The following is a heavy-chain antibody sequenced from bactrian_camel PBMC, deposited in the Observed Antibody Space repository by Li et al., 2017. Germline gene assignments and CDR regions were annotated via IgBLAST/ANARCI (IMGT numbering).Heavy chain of an antibody. V-gene: IGHV3S26*01. J-gene: IGHJ6*01. CDR2: IVHSNGST. Sequence: HVQLVESGGGSVEAGGSLRLSCAASGYTYSRYCMGWFRQAPGKEREREEVAIVHSNGSTTYAESVMGRFTVSQDNSKNTLYLQMHSLKPEDTAMYYCAARSVGWCPLFEHWLGKRAYTPAGYFANWGQGTQVTVS. CDR3: AARSVGWCPLFEHWLGKRAYTPAGYFAN. D-gene: IGHD1*01. CDR1: GYTYSRYC.